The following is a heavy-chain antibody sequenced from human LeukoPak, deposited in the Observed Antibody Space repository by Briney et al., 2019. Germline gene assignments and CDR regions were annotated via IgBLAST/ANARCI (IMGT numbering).Heavy chain of an antibody. CDR3: AREFSSSWYGDY. CDR2: INPNSGGT. D-gene: IGHD6-13*01. Sequence: ASVKVSCKASGYTFAGYYMHWVRQAPGQGLEWMGWINPNSGGTNYAQKFQGRVTMTRDTSIITAYMELSRLRSDDTAVYYCAREFSSSWYGDYWGQGTLVTVSS. V-gene: IGHV1-2*02. J-gene: IGHJ4*02. CDR1: GYTFAGYY.